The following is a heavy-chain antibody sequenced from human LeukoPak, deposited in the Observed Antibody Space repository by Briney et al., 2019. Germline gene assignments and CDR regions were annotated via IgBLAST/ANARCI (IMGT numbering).Heavy chain of an antibody. CDR1: GFTFSGYG. D-gene: IGHD3-22*01. J-gene: IGHJ4*02. V-gene: IGHV3-23*01. Sequence: GGSLRLSCAASGFTFSGYGMIWVRQAPGKGLEWVSGISGSGSSTYYADSVRGRFTISRDNSKNTLYLQMNSLRAEDTAVYYFAKVLHDSSCYYSYFDYWGQGTLVTVSS. CDR2: ISGSGSST. CDR3: AKVLHDSSCYYSYFDY.